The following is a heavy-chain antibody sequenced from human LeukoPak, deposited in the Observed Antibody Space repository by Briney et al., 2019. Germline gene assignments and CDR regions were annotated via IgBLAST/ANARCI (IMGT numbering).Heavy chain of an antibody. D-gene: IGHD3-22*01. CDR1: GFTFSTYW. CDR3: ARAYYDSSGYYPPDY. V-gene: IGHV3-74*01. J-gene: IGHJ4*02. Sequence: GGSLRLSCAVSGFTFSTYWMHWVRQSPGKGLVWVSRINSDGSMTDYADSVKGRFTISRDNAKNSLYLQMNSLRAEDTAVYYCARAYYDSSGYYPPDYWGQGTLVTVSS. CDR2: INSDGSMT.